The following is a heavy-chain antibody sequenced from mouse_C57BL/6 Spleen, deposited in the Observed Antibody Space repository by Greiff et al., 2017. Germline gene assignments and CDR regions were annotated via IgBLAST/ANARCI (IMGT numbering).Heavy chain of an antibody. Sequence: VQLQQPGAELVRPGSSVKLSCKASGYTFTSYWMDWVKQRPGQGLEWIGNIYPSDSETHYNQKFKDKATLTVDKSSSTAYMQLSSLTSEDSAVYSGEREKLACYSNRYAMDYWGQGTSVTVSS. D-gene: IGHD2-5*01. CDR3: EREKLACYSNRYAMDY. CDR1: GYTFTSYW. CDR2: IYPSDSET. J-gene: IGHJ4*01. V-gene: IGHV1-61*01.